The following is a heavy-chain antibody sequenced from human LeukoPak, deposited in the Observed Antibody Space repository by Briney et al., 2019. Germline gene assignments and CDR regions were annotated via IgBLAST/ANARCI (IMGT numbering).Heavy chain of an antibody. Sequence: GGSLRLSCAASGFTLSSYWMSWVRQAPGKGLEWVANIKQDGSEKYYVDSVKGRFTISRDNAKNSLYLQMNSLRAEDTAVYYCARDTPYLRYDYVWGRYRSPRGDYWGQGTLVTGSS. J-gene: IGHJ4*02. D-gene: IGHD3-16*02. CDR2: IKQDGSEK. CDR3: ARDTPYLRYDYVWGRYRSPRGDY. V-gene: IGHV3-7*01. CDR1: GFTLSSYW.